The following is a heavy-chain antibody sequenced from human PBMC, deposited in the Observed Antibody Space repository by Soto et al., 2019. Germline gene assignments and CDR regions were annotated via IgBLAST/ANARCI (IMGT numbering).Heavy chain of an antibody. J-gene: IGHJ4*02. CDR2: VYYSGST. V-gene: IGHV4-59*08. CDR3: ARQAID. CDR1: GGSISDYY. Sequence: QVQLQESGPGLVKPSETLSHTCTVSGGSISDYYWSWFRQAPGKGLDWIGYVYYSGSTNYNPSLQSRVTMSVDTSKNQFSLKLSSVTAADTAVYYCARQAIDWGQGTLVTVSS.